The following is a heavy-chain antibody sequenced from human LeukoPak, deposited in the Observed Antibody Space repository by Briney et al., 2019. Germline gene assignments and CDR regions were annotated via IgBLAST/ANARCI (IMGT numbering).Heavy chain of an antibody. Sequence: PRASVKVSCKASGGTFSSYAISWVRQAPGQGLEWMGGIIPIFGTANFAQKFQGRVTITTDESTSTAYMELSSLRSEDTAVYYCAPSGSPHEAYWGQGTLVTVSS. CDR3: APSGSPHEAY. CDR2: IIPIFGTA. D-gene: IGHD1-26*01. CDR1: GGTFSSYA. V-gene: IGHV1-69*05. J-gene: IGHJ4*02.